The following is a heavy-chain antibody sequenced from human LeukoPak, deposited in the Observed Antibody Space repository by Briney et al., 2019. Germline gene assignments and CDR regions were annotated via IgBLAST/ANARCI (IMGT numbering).Heavy chain of an antibody. J-gene: IGHJ4*02. CDR1: EFTFSRYS. D-gene: IGHD3-9*01. Sequence: GGSLRLSCATSEFTFSRYSMYWVRQAPGKGLVWVSRVKYDGSTTTYADSVKGRFTISRDNAKNILYLQMNSLRVEDTAVYYCARDLDWLLFDYWGQGTLVTFSS. CDR3: ARDLDWLLFDY. CDR2: VKYDGSTT. V-gene: IGHV3-74*01.